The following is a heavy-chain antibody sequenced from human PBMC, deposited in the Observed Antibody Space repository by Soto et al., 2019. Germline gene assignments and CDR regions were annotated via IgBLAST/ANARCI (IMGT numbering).Heavy chain of an antibody. V-gene: IGHV5-51*01. J-gene: IGHJ4*02. Sequence: EVQLVQSGAEVKKPGESLKISCKGSGYSFTSYWIGWVRQMPGKGLEWMGIIYPGDSDTRYSPSFQGQVTISADKSISTAYLQWSSLKASDTAMYYCARHLRPKVGATYPFDYWGQGTLVTVSS. CDR1: GYSFTSYW. CDR3: ARHLRPKVGATYPFDY. CDR2: IYPGDSDT. D-gene: IGHD1-26*01.